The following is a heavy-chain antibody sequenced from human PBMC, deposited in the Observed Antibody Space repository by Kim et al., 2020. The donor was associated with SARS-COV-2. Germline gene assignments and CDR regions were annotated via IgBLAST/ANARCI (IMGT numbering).Heavy chain of an antibody. Sequence: SKKNCADPGKGRLPIPRDNSKNTLYLQMNSLRAEDTAVYYCARVYGSGMAWGQGTLVTVSS. CDR3: ARVYGSGMA. J-gene: IGHJ5*02. D-gene: IGHD3-10*01. V-gene: IGHV3-33*01. CDR2: SKK.